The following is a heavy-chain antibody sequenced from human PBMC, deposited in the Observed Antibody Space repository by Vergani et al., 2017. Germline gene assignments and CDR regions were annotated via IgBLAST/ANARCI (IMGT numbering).Heavy chain of an antibody. CDR1: GFSLSTSGVG. CDR3: EHRRGGGGYSYGYVGY. Sequence: QITLKESGPTLVKPTQTLTLTCTFSGFSLSTSGVGVGWIRQPPGKALEWLALIYWNDDKRYSPSLKSRLTITKDTSKNQVVLTMTNMDPVDTATYYCEHRRGGGGYSYGYVGYWGQGTLVTVSS. V-gene: IGHV2-5*01. J-gene: IGHJ4*02. D-gene: IGHD5-18*01. CDR2: IYWNDDK.